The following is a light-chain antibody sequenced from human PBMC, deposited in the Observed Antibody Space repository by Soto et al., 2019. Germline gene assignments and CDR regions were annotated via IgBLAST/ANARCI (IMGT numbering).Light chain of an antibody. CDR2: GAS. V-gene: IGKV3-20*01. CDR3: QQYGSSRT. Sequence: ESVLTQSPGTLSLSPGERATLSCRASQSVSSSYLAWYQQKPGQAPRLLIYGASSRATGIPDRFSGSGSGTDFALTISRLEPEYFAVYYCQQYGSSRTFGQGTKVEIK. J-gene: IGKJ1*01. CDR1: QSVSSSY.